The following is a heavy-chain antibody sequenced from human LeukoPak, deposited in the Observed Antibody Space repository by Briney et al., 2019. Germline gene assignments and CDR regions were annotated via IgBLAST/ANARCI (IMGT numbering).Heavy chain of an antibody. V-gene: IGHV3-11*01. Sequence: PGGSLRLSCAASGFSFSDYYMSWIRQAPGKGLEWVSWVSFIGSPGSTTYYADSVKGRFTISRDNAKNSLYLQMNSLSAGDTAVYYCARGGGYDSGYPRYFDLWGRGTLVTVSP. D-gene: IGHD3-9*01. CDR1: GFSFSDYY. CDR2: IGSPGSTT. CDR3: ARGGGYDSGYPRYFDL. J-gene: IGHJ2*01.